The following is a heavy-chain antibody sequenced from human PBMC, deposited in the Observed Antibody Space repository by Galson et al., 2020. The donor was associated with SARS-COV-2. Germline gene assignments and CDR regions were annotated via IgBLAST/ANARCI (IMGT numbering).Heavy chain of an antibody. CDR2: INPNSGGT. J-gene: IGHJ4*02. D-gene: IGHD3-10*01. CDR1: GYIFTGYY. V-gene: IGHV1-2*06. CDR3: ARVSDYDSGNYYYFDY. Sequence: ASVKVSCKAFGYIFTGYYIHWVRQAPGQGLEWMGRINPNSGGTNYAQIFRGRVTMTRDTSISTAYMELSSLRSDDTAVYYCARVSDYDSGNYYYFDYWGQGTLVTVSS.